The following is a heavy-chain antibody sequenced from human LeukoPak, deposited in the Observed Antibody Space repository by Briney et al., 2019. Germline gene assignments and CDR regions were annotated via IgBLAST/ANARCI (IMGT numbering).Heavy chain of an antibody. J-gene: IGHJ3*02. Sequence: PSETLSLTCTVSGYSISSGYYWGWIRPPPGKGLEWIGSIYHSGSTYYNPSLKSRVTISVDTSKNQFSLKLSSMTAADTAVYYCARDLTHSGSYTGPDAFDIWGQGTMSTVSS. CDR2: IYHSGST. CDR1: GYSISSGYY. CDR3: ARDLTHSGSYTGPDAFDI. D-gene: IGHD1-26*01. V-gene: IGHV4-38-2*02.